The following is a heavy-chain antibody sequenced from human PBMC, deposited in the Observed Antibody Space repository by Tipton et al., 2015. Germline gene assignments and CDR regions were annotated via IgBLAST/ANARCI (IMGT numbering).Heavy chain of an antibody. CDR2: IYYSGNT. J-gene: IGHJ4*02. D-gene: IGHD2/OR15-2a*01. Sequence: TLSLTCTVSGGSINSTSDSWGWIRQPPGKGLEWIGIIYYSGNTFYNPSLKSRVTISVDKFKNQFSLKLSSVTAADTAVYYCARSPFKSGYFDYWGQGTLVTVSS. V-gene: IGHV4-39*01. CDR1: GGSINSTSDS. CDR3: ARSPFKSGYFDY.